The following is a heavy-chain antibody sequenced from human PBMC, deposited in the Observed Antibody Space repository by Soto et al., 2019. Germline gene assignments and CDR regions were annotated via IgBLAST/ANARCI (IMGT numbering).Heavy chain of an antibody. Sequence: ASVKVSCKASGYTFTSYDINWVRQATGQGLEWMGWMNPNSGNTGYAQKFQGRVTMTRNTSISTAYMELSSLRSEDTAVYYCGRWNRSGGVPAAPKHYYYYMDVWGKGSRVTVTS. J-gene: IGHJ6*03. V-gene: IGHV1-8*01. D-gene: IGHD2-2*01. CDR1: GYTFTSYD. CDR2: MNPNSGNT. CDR3: GRWNRSGGVPAAPKHYYYYMDV.